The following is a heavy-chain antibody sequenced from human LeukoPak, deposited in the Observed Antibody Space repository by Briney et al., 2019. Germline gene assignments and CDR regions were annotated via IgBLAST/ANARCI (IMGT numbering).Heavy chain of an antibody. D-gene: IGHD3-10*01. CDR1: GFTFTSYA. CDR3: GRALGHYGSGSYYSDF. Sequence: GGSLRLSCAASGFTFTSYATSWVRQAPGKGLEWVSAITGSGGSTYYADSVKGRFTISRDNAKNSLYLQMNSLRAEDTAVYYCGRALGHYGSGSYYSDFWGQGTLVTVSS. J-gene: IGHJ4*02. V-gene: IGHV3-23*01. CDR2: ITGSGGST.